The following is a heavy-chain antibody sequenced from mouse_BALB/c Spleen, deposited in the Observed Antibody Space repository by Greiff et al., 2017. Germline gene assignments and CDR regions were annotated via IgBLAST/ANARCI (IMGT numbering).Heavy chain of an antibody. Sequence: LQQPGSELVRPGASVKLSCKASGYTFTSYWMHWVKQRPGQGLEWIGNIYPGSGSTNYDEKFKSKATLTVDTSSSTAYMQLSSLTSEDSAVYYCTRGTARVAWFAYWGQGTLVTVSA. CDR3: TRGTARVAWFAY. J-gene: IGHJ3*01. CDR2: IYPGSGST. D-gene: IGHD3-2*01. V-gene: IGHV1S22*01. CDR1: GYTFTSYW.